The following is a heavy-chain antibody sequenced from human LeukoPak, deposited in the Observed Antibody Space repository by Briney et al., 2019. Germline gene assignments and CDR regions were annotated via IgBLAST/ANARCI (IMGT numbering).Heavy chain of an antibody. CDR3: ASDPDWADFDY. Sequence: SETLSLTCTVSGGSIRSYYWSWIRQPPGKGLEWIAYIYYSGSTDYNPSLKSRVTISVDTSKNQFSLKLSSVTAADTAVYYCASDPDWADFDYWGQGTLVTVSS. CDR2: IYYSGST. J-gene: IGHJ4*02. D-gene: IGHD3/OR15-3a*01. V-gene: IGHV4-59*12. CDR1: GGSIRSYY.